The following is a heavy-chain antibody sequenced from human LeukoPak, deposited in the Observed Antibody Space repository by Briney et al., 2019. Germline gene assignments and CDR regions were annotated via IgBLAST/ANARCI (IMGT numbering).Heavy chain of an antibody. V-gene: IGHV4-59*12. D-gene: IGHD6-13*01. J-gene: IGHJ6*02. Sequence: SETLSLTCTVSGGSISSYYWSWIRQPPGKGLEWIGYIYYSGSTNYNPSLKSRVTISVDTSKNQFSLKLSSVTAADTAVYYCARGRQQLVPYYYYGMDVWGQGTTLTVSS. CDR1: GGSISSYY. CDR2: IYYSGST. CDR3: ARGRQQLVPYYYYGMDV.